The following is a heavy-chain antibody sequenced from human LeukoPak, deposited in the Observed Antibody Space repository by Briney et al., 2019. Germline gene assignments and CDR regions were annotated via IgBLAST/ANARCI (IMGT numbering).Heavy chain of an antibody. CDR3: AKSRGIYDNSGWRTYDY. CDR1: GFTFSSYS. D-gene: IGHD6-19*01. Sequence: HPGGSLRLPCAASGFTFSSYSMNWVRQAPGKGLEWVSVTSENGGYTYYADSVKGRFTISRDNSKNTLYLQMNSLRAEDTAIYYCAKSRGIYDNSGWRTYDYWGQGTLVTVSS. V-gene: IGHV3-23*01. CDR2: TSENGGYT. J-gene: IGHJ4*02.